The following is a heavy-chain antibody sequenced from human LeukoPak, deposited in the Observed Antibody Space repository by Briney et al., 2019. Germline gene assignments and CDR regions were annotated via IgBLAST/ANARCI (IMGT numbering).Heavy chain of an antibody. Sequence: GGALRLSCAASGFPFSSYAIHWGRQAPGKGVGWVGVLLYDWSHKYYADSVKGRFTISRDNSKNTLYLQMNSLRAEDTAVYYCARDKGYYDSSGYYPYYYYYGMDVWGQGTTVTVSS. V-gene: IGHV3-30-3*01. J-gene: IGHJ6*02. D-gene: IGHD3-22*01. CDR3: ARDKGYYDSSGYYPYYYYYGMDV. CDR2: LLYDWSHK. CDR1: GFPFSSYA.